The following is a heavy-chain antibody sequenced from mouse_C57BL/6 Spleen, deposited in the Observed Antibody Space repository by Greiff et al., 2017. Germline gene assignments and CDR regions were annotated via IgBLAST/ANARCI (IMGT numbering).Heavy chain of an antibody. CDR3: AYCGTTFDY. J-gene: IGHJ2*01. CDR1: GFNIKDDY. D-gene: IGHD1-1*01. Sequence: VQLQQSGAELVRPGASVKLSCTASGFNIKDDYMTWVKQRPEKGLEWIGWIDPENGDTEYASKFQGKATITADTSSNTAYLQLSSLTSEDTAVYYCAYCGTTFDYWGQGTTLTVSS. V-gene: IGHV14-4*01. CDR2: IDPENGDT.